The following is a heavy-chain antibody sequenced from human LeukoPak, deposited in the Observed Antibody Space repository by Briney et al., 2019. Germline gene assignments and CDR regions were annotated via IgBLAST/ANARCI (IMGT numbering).Heavy chain of an antibody. CDR3: AKDVLRLNYGSFDL. CDR2: ISYSSGSI. V-gene: IGHV3-23*01. D-gene: IGHD3-16*01. CDR1: GFTLSNYA. Sequence: GGSLRLSCAASGFTLSNYAMSWVRQGPGKGPEWVAGISYSSGSIYYLDSVKGRFTISRDNSRNTLYLQMKSLRAEDTAVYYCAKDVLRLNYGSFDLWGRGTLVSVSS. J-gene: IGHJ2*01.